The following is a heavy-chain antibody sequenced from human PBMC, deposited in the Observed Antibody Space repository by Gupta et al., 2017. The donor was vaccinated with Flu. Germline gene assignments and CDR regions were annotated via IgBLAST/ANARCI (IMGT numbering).Heavy chain of an antibody. V-gene: IGHV3-30*03. Sequence: VVQPGRSLRLSCSASGFSFNRSSIHWLRPAPGKGLEWVAVISYPGAHKYYTDSVKGRFVISRENSENTLSLQMNSLRPEDTAVYYWVREGDDYAVDRGGEGTMVTVSS. CDR2: ISYPGAHK. J-gene: IGHJ3*01. D-gene: IGHD3-16*01. CDR3: VREGDDYAVDR. CDR1: GFSFNRSS.